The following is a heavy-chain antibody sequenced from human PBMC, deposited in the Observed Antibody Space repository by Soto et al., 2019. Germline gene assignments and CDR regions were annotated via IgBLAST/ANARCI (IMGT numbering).Heavy chain of an antibody. CDR1: GGSFSGYS. J-gene: IGHJ6*02. V-gene: IGHV4-34*12. CDR3: ARNGRDGMDF. CDR2: IIHSGST. Sequence: SETLSLTCAVYGGSFSGYSWSWIRQPPGKGLEWIGEIIHSGSTNYNPSLRSRVTISEDTSKSQFSLKLTSVTAADTAVYFCARNGRDGMDFWGQGTPVTVSS.